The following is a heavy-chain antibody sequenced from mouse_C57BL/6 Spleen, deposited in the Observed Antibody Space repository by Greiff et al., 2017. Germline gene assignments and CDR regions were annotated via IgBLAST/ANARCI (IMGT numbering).Heavy chain of an antibody. D-gene: IGHD2-4*01. J-gene: IGHJ4*01. CDR3: ASRYDYRNYAMDY. V-gene: IGHV1-39*01. CDR1: GYFFTDYT. CDR2: INPNCGTT. Sequence: VQLQQSGPELVKPGASVKISCKASGYFFTDYTMNWVKQSNGKSLEWIGVINPNCGTTSYNQKFKGKATLTVDQSSSTAYMQLNSLTSEDSAVYFCASRYDYRNYAMDYWGQGTSVTVSA.